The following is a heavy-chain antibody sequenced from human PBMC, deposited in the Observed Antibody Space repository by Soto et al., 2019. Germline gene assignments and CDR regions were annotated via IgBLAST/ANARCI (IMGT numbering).Heavy chain of an antibody. Sequence: VKXSETLSLTXXXSGXSXXXXXXXXXWIRQPPGKGLEWIGSIYYSGSTYYNXSLKXXVTXXXXXXXNQFSLKLSSVTAADTAVYYCARHWGDWGQGTLVTVSS. J-gene: IGHJ4*02. D-gene: IGHD3-10*01. V-gene: IGHV4-39*01. CDR3: ARHWGD. CDR2: IYYSGST. CDR1: GXSXXXXXXX.